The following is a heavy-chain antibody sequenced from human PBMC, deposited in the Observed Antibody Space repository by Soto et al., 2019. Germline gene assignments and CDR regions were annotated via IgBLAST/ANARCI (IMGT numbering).Heavy chain of an antibody. CDR3: ASSPLSYDSSGYISDY. V-gene: IGHV3-23*01. J-gene: IGHJ4*02. Sequence: EVQLLESGGGLVPPGGSLRLSCAASGFTFSSYAMSWVRQAPGKGLEWVSAISGSGDDTDYADSVKGRFTISRDNSKNTLYLRVSSLRVEDTAVYYWASSPLSYDSSGYISDYWGQGTLVTVSS. CDR2: ISGSGDDT. D-gene: IGHD3-22*01. CDR1: GFTFSSYA.